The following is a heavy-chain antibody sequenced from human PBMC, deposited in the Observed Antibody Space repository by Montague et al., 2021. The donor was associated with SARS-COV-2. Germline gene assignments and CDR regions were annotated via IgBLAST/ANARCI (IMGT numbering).Heavy chain of an antibody. CDR2: IYYSGST. Sequence: SETRSLTCSVSGGSVSSYYLNWIRQTPGKGLEWIGNIYYSGSTNYNPSLKSRVTISVDTSKNQFSLKLSSVTAADTAVYYCARDRPPYYYDNSGHFLHGWFDHWGQGTLVTVSS. CDR1: GGSVSSYY. CDR3: ARDRPPYYYDNSGHFLHGWFDH. J-gene: IGHJ5*02. D-gene: IGHD3-22*01. V-gene: IGHV4-59*02.